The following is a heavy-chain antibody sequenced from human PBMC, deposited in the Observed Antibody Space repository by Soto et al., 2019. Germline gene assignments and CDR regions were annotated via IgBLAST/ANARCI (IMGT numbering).Heavy chain of an antibody. Sequence: GGSLRLSCAASGFTFSSYAMSWVRQAPGKGLEWVSAISRTADSTHYADSVKGRFTISRDNSKNTLYLQINSLRAEDTAVYYCAKDRSPYSNTWYYFDYWGQGTLVTVSS. CDR3: AKDRSPYSNTWYYFDY. D-gene: IGHD6-13*01. J-gene: IGHJ4*02. CDR2: ISRTADST. V-gene: IGHV3-23*01. CDR1: GFTFSSYA.